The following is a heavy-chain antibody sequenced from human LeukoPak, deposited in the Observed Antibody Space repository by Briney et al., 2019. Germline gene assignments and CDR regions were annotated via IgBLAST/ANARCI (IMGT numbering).Heavy chain of an antibody. CDR2: ITGSSASA. CDR1: GFTFSSYA. V-gene: IGHV3-23*01. D-gene: IGHD3-22*01. J-gene: IGHJ4*02. Sequence: GGSLRLSCAASGFTFSSYAMSWVRQAPGKGLEWVSSITGSSASAYYADSVKGRFTISRDNSKNTLYLQMNSLRAEDTAVYFCAKLDYYDTHWGQGTLVTVSS. CDR3: AKLDYYDTH.